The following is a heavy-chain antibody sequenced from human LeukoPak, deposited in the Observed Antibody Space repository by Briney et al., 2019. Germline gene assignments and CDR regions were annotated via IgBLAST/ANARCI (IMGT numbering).Heavy chain of an antibody. D-gene: IGHD6-13*01. V-gene: IGHV3-23*01. CDR1: GFTFSSYA. CDR2: ISGSGGST. Sequence: GGSLRLSCAASGFTFSSYAMSWVRQAPGKGLEWVSAISGSGGSTYYADSVKGRFTISRDNSKNTLYLQMNSLRAEDTAVYFCARARIAAPLLDYWGQGTLVTVSS. CDR3: ARARIAAPLLDY. J-gene: IGHJ4*02.